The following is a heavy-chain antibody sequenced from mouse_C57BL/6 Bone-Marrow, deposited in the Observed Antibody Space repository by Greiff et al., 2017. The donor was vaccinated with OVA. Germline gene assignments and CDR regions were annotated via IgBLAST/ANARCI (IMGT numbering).Heavy chain of an antibody. Sequence: QVQLKQPGAELVKPGASVKLSCKASGYTFTSYWMHWVKQRPGQGLEWIGMIHPNSGSTNYNEKFKSKATLTVDKSSSTAYMQLSSLTSEDSAVYYCARRPRDYDDAMDYWGQGTSVTVSS. CDR3: ARRPRDYDDAMDY. CDR1: GYTFTSYW. CDR2: IHPNSGST. D-gene: IGHD2-4*01. J-gene: IGHJ4*01. V-gene: IGHV1-64*01.